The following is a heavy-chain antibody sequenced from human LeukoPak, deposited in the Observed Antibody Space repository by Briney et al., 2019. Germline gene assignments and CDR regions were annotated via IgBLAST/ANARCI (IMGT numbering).Heavy chain of an antibody. CDR2: IYYSGST. CDR3: ARDFWVGTYNWFDP. V-gene: IGHV4-30-4*01. D-gene: IGHD2-21*02. Sequence: PSETLSLTRTVSGGSISSGDYYWSWIRQPPGKGLEWIGYIYYSGSTYYNPSLKSRVTISVDTSKNQFSLKLSSVTAADTAVYYCARDFWVGTYNWFDPWGQGTLVTVSS. CDR1: GGSISSGDYY. J-gene: IGHJ5*02.